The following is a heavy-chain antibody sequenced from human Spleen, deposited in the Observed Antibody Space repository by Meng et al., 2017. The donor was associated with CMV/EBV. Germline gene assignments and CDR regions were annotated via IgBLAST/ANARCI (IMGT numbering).Heavy chain of an antibody. CDR1: GYTFIGYY. V-gene: IGHV1-2*02. D-gene: IGHD6-13*01. CDR2: INPNSGGT. J-gene: IGHJ4*02. Sequence: ASVKVSCKASGYTFIGYYVHWVRQAPGQGFEWMGWINPNSGGTNYAQKFQGRVTMTRDTSINTAYVELTSLTSDDTALYYCARSHSPHSGSSYFDYWGQGPLVTVSS. CDR3: ARSHSPHSGSSYFDY.